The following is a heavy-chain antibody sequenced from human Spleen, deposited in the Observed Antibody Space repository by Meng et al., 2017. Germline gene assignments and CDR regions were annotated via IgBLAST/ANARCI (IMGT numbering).Heavy chain of an antibody. Sequence: VQLGQAGAEVKRAGSSGKVACKAAGGTFSSYAISWVRQDPGQGLEWMGGIIPIFGTANYAQKFQGRVTITADESTSTAYMELSSLRSEDTAVYYCARGARSSLPDYWGQGTLVTVSS. D-gene: IGHD2-2*01. CDR2: IIPIFGTA. CDR3: ARGARSSLPDY. J-gene: IGHJ4*02. CDR1: GGTFSSYA. V-gene: IGHV1-69*01.